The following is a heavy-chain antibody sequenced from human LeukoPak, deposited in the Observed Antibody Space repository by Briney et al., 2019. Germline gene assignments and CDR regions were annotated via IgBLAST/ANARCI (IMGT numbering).Heavy chain of an antibody. D-gene: IGHD6-19*01. J-gene: IGHJ4*02. CDR1: GGSISSYY. CDR3: AREEHISGWYVFDY. V-gene: IGHV4-4*08. Sequence: SETLSLTCTVSGGSISSYYWSWIRQPPGKGLEWIGYIYTSGSTNYNPSLKSRVTMSVDTSKNQFSLKLSSVTAADTALYYCAREEHISGWYVFDYWGQGTLVTVSS. CDR2: IYTSGST.